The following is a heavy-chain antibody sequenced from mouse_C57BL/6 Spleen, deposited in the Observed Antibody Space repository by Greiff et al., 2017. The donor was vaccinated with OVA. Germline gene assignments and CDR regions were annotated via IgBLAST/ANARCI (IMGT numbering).Heavy chain of an antibody. CDR3: ALEGDGYPYYAMDY. CDR1: GYTFTSYW. J-gene: IGHJ4*01. D-gene: IGHD2-3*01. CDR2: IHPSDSDT. Sequence: VQLQQPGAELVKPGASVKVSCKASGYTFTSYWMHWVKQRPGQGLEWIGRIHPSDSDTNYNQKFKGKATLTVDKSSSTAYMQLSSLTSEDSAVYYCALEGDGYPYYAMDYWGQGTSVTVSS. V-gene: IGHV1-74*01.